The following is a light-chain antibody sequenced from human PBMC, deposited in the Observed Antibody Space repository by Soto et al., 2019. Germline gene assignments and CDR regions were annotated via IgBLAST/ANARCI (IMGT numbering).Light chain of an antibody. CDR2: EVS. V-gene: IGLV2-14*01. CDR1: SSDVGGYNY. J-gene: IGLJ1*01. CDR3: SSYTSSSTLDV. Sequence: QSALTQPASVSGSPGQSITISCTGTSSDVGGYNYVSWYQQHPGKAPKLMIYEVSNRTSGVSNRFSGSKSGNTASLTISGLKAEDEADYYCSSYTSSSTLDVFGTGTKLTVL.